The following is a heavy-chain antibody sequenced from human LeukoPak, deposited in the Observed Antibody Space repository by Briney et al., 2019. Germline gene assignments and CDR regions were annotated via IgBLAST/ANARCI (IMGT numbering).Heavy chain of an antibody. CDR1: GYTFTSYG. D-gene: IGHD3-3*01. J-gene: IGHJ4*02. CDR3: ARDLSTIFGVVIYFDY. Sequence: GASVKVSCKASGYTFTSYGISWVRQAPGQGLEWMGWISAYNGNTNYAQKLQGRVTTTTDTSTSTAYMELRSLRSDDTAVYYCARDLSTIFGVVIYFDYWGQGTQVTVSS. CDR2: ISAYNGNT. V-gene: IGHV1-18*01.